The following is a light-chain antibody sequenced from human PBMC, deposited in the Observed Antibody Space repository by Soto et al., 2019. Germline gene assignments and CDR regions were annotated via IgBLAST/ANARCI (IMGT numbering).Light chain of an antibody. CDR3: AVWDDSLNGWV. CDR2: STN. Sequence: QSVLTQPPSASGTPGQRVTISCSGSSSNIGSNTVNWYQQLPGTAPKLLIYSTNQRPSGVAGRFSGSMSGTSASLAISGLQSEDEAEYYCAVWDDSLNGWVFGGGTQLTVL. CDR1: SSNIGSNT. V-gene: IGLV1-44*01. J-gene: IGLJ7*01.